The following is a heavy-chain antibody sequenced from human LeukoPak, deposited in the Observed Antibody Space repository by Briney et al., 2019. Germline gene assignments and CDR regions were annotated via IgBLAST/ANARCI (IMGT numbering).Heavy chain of an antibody. V-gene: IGHV3-9*01. Sequence: PGRSLRLSCAASGFTFDDYAMHWVRQAPGKGLEWVSCISWNRGSIGYADSVKGRFTISRDNAKNSLYLQMNSLRAEDTALYYCPKGVPYDSKGWFDPWRQRTLVTVSS. D-gene: IGHD3-22*01. J-gene: IGHJ5*02. CDR1: GFTFDDYA. CDR3: PKGVPYDSKGWFDP. CDR2: ISWNRGSI.